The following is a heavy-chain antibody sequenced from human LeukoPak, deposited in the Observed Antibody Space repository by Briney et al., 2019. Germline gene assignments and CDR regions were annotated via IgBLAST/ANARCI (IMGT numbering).Heavy chain of an antibody. V-gene: IGHV3-49*04. CDR2: IRSKPDGGTT. Sequence: GGSLRLSCTASGFTFGDHAMSWVRQAPGKGLEWVGFIRSKPDGGTTEYAASVKGRFSISRDDSKSIAYLQMNSLKTEDTAVYYCTTFIVVVPAAIAHPFDYWGQGTLVTVSS. D-gene: IGHD2-2*02. CDR1: GFTFGDHA. CDR3: TTFIVVVPAAIAHPFDY. J-gene: IGHJ4*02.